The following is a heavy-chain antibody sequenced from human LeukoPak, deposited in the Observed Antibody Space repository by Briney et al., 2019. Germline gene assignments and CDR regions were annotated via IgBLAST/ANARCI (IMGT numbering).Heavy chain of an antibody. D-gene: IGHD2-21*01. CDR2: IYYSGST. J-gene: IGHJ4*02. CDR3: ARGFGDYYYFDY. CDR1: GGSISSYY. Sequence: SETLSLTCTVSGGSISSYYWSWIRQPPGKALEWIGYIYYSGSTNYNPSLKSRVTISVDTSKNQFSLKLSSVTAADTAVYYCARGFGDYYYFDYWGQGTLVTVSS. V-gene: IGHV4-59*01.